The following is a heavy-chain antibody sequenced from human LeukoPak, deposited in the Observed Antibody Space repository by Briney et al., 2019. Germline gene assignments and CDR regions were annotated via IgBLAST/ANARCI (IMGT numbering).Heavy chain of an antibody. D-gene: IGHD1-26*01. J-gene: IGHJ4*02. Sequence: RTGGSLRLSCAASGFTFDDYGMSWVRQAPGKGLEWVSGINWNGGSTGYADSVKGRFTISRDNAQNSLYLQMNSLRAEDTALYYCARGGSGSYFPQEYWGQGTLVTVSS. CDR1: GFTFDDYG. CDR2: INWNGGST. V-gene: IGHV3-20*04. CDR3: ARGGSGSYFPQEY.